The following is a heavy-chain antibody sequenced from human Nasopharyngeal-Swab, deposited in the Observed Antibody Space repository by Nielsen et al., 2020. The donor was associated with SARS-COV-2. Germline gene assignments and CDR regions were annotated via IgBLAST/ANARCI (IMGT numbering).Heavy chain of an antibody. D-gene: IGHD3-9*01. CDR2: ISSSSYI. Sequence: VRQAPGKGLEWVSSISSSSYIYYADSVKGRFTISRDNAKNSLYLQMNSLRAEDTAVYYCAREGRYFDWSLSGYFDYWGQGTLVTVSS. V-gene: IGHV3-69-1*01. J-gene: IGHJ4*02. CDR3: AREGRYFDWSLSGYFDY.